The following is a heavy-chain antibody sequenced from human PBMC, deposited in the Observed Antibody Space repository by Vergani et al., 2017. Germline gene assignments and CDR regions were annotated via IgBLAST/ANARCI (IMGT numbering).Heavy chain of an antibody. CDR2: IYTSGST. Sequence: QVQLQESGPGLVKPSQTLSLTCTVSGGSISSGSYYWSWIRQPAGKGLEWIGRIYTSGSTNYNPSLKSRVTISVDTSKNQFSLKLSSVTAADTAVYYCARGEIRDYEFWSGLSRAKYYYYMDVWGKGTTVTVSS. CDR1: GGSISSGSYY. CDR3: ARGEIRDYEFWSGLSRAKYYYYMDV. J-gene: IGHJ6*03. V-gene: IGHV4-61*02. D-gene: IGHD3-3*01.